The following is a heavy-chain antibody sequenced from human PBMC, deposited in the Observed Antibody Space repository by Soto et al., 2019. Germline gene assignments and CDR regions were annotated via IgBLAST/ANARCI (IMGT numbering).Heavy chain of an antibody. CDR1: GFTFSSYA. CDR2: VSDSGVST. D-gene: IGHD3-3*01. V-gene: IGHV3-23*01. CDR3: AKIDLRGYFDD. J-gene: IGHJ4*02. Sequence: EVQLLESGGGLVQPGGSLRLSCAASGFTFSSYAMSWVRQAPGKGLEWVSGVSDSGVSTYYADSVKGRFTISRDNSKNTLYLQMNSLGAEDTAVYYCAKIDLRGYFDDWGQGTLVTVSS.